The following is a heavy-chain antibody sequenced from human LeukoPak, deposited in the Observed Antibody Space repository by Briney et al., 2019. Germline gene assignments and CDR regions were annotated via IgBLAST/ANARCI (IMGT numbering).Heavy chain of an antibody. D-gene: IGHD4-11*01. CDR2: INPNSGGT. V-gene: IGHV1-2*02. J-gene: IGHJ4*02. CDR1: GYTFTRYY. CDR3: ARSPTTADFDY. Sequence: ASVKVSCKASGYTFTRYYMHWVRQAPGQGLEWRGWINPNSGGTNYAQKFQGRVTMTRDTSISTAYMELSRLRSDDTAVYYCARSPTTADFDYWGQGALVTVSS.